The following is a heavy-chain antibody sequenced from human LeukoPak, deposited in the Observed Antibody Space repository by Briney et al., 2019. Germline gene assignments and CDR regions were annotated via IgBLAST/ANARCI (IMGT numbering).Heavy chain of an antibody. CDR1: GGSISSYY. Sequence: SETLSLTCTASGGSISSYYWSWIRQPPGKGLEWIGYIYYSGSTNYNPSLKSRVRLSVDTSKNQFSLKLSSMSAADAAVYYCARDRHRSGYYYGMDVWGKGTTVTVSS. V-gene: IGHV4-59*01. D-gene: IGHD3-22*01. CDR3: ARDRHRSGYYYGMDV. CDR2: IYYSGST. J-gene: IGHJ6*04.